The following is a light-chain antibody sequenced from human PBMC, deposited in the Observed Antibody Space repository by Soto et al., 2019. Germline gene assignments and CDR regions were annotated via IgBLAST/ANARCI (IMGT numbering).Light chain of an antibody. CDR1: HIISSTY. V-gene: IGKV3-20*01. J-gene: IGKJ4*01. CDR3: QQYAGSPT. CDR2: AAS. Sequence: EKVLTQSPGSLSVSAGERATLSCRSSHIISSTYIGWYQQKPGQAPRLLIYAASSRAAGVPDRFRGSGSGTDFTLTISRLEPEDSGVYYCQQYAGSPTFGGGTKVEIK.